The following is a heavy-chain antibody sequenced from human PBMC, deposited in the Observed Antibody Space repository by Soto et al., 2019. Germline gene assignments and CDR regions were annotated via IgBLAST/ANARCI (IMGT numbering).Heavy chain of an antibody. CDR1: GGTFSSYA. D-gene: IGHD6-13*01. V-gene: IGHV1-69*13. CDR3: ARGGPEIAAAVAFQH. Sequence: ASVKVSCKASGGTFSSYAISWVRQAPGQGLEWMGGIIPIFGTANYAQKFQGRVTITADESTSTAYMELSSLRSEDTAVYYCARGGPEIAAAVAFQHWGQGTLVTVSS. J-gene: IGHJ1*01. CDR2: IIPIFGTA.